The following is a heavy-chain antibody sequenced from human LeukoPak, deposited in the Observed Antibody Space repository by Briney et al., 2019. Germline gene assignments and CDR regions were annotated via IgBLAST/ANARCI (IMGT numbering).Heavy chain of an antibody. Sequence: SETLSLTCTVSGGSISSYYWSWIRQPPGKGLEWIGYIYYSGSTDYSPSLKSRVTISVDTSKNQFSLNLSSVTAADTAVYYCARKGSGTYSPFDYWGQGTLVTVSS. D-gene: IGHD1-26*01. CDR1: GGSISSYY. J-gene: IGHJ4*02. CDR3: ARKGSGTYSPFDY. CDR2: IYYSGST. V-gene: IGHV4-59*01.